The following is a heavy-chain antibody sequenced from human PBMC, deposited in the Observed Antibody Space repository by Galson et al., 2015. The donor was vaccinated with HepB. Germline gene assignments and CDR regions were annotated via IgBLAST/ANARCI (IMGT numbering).Heavy chain of an antibody. CDR2: MNPNSGNT. CDR1: GYTFTSYD. CDR3: ARGCSGGSCHSGGDYFDY. D-gene: IGHD2-15*01. V-gene: IGHV1-8*01. Sequence: SVKVSCKASGYTFTSYDINWVRQATGQGLEWMGWMNPNSGNTGYAQKFQGRVTMTRNTSISTAYMELSSLRSEDTAVYYCARGCSGGSCHSGGDYFDYWGQGTLVTVSS. J-gene: IGHJ4*02.